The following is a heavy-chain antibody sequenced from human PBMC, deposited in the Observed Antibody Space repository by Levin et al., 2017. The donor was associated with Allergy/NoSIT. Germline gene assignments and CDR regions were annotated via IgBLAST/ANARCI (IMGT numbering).Heavy chain of an antibody. Sequence: SETLSLTCTVSGGSISSYYWSWIRQPPGKGLEWIGYIYYSGSTNYNPSLKSRVTISVDTSKNQFSLKLSSVTAADTAVYYCARHGGTYSSSWSIYFSYWGQGTLVTVSS. J-gene: IGHJ4*02. D-gene: IGHD6-13*01. CDR2: IYYSGST. V-gene: IGHV4-59*08. CDR3: ARHGGTYSSSWSIYFSY. CDR1: GGSISSYY.